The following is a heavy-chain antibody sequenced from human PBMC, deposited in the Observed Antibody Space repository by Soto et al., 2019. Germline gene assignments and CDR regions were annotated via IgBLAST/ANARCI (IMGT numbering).Heavy chain of an antibody. CDR1: GGSISSYY. V-gene: IGHV4-59*01. D-gene: IGHD3-22*01. Sequence: SETLSLTCTVSGGSISSYYWSWIRQPPGKGLEWIGYIYYSGSTNYNPSLKSRLTISVDTSKNQFSLRLTSVTAADTAVYYCVREDSSGYTFFDYWGQGTLVTVSP. J-gene: IGHJ4*02. CDR3: VREDSSGYTFFDY. CDR2: IYYSGST.